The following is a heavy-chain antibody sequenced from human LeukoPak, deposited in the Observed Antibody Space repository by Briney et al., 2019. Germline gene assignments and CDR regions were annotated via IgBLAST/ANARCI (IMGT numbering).Heavy chain of an antibody. Sequence: GGSLRLSCAASGFTFSTCSMKWVRQAPGEALEWVSSISGSSYHIYYADSVKGRFTISRDNANNLLYLQMNSLRAEDTAVYYCASGTIVGARGADNWGQGTLVTVSS. CDR2: ISGSSYHI. D-gene: IGHD1-26*01. CDR3: ASGTIVGARGADN. V-gene: IGHV3-21*01. J-gene: IGHJ4*02. CDR1: GFTFSTCS.